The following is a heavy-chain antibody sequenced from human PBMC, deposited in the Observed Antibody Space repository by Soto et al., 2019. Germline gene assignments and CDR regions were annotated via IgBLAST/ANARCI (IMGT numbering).Heavy chain of an antibody. CDR2: IYPGDSDT. CDR3: ARQSPAHPDYDSSGYYDY. Sequence: GESLKISCKGSGYRFTSYWIGWVRQMPGKGLEWMGIIYPGDSDTRYSPSFQGQVTISADKSISTAYLQWSSLKASDTAMYYCARQSPAHPDYDSSGYYDYWGQGTLVTVSS. D-gene: IGHD3-22*01. J-gene: IGHJ4*02. V-gene: IGHV5-51*01. CDR1: GYRFTSYW.